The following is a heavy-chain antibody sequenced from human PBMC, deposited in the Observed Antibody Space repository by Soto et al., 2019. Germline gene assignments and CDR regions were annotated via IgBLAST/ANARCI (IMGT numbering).Heavy chain of an antibody. J-gene: IGHJ4*02. V-gene: IGHV1-2*02. CDR3: ARDALGMPATFWPH. Sequence: ASVKVPCKASGYTFTGHYIHWVRQAPGQGLEWMGWINPNSGGTDSAQKFQGRVTMTRDKSISTAYMELSRLRSDDTAIYYCARDALGMPATFWPHWGQGTLVTVSS. D-gene: IGHD3-16*01. CDR2: INPNSGGT. CDR1: GYTFTGHY.